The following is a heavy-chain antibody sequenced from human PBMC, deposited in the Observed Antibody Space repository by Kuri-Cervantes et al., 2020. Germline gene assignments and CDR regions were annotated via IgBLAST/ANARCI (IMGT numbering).Heavy chain of an antibody. Sequence: GGSLRLSCAASGFTFSSYSMNWVRQAPGKGLEWVSYISSSSSTIYYADSVKGRFTISRDNAQNSLYLQMNSLRAEDTAVYYCARGYHYDRSGYFDYWGQGTLVTVSS. CDR1: GFTFSSYS. J-gene: IGHJ4*02. D-gene: IGHD3-22*01. CDR3: ARGYHYDRSGYFDY. CDR2: ISSSSSTI. V-gene: IGHV3-48*01.